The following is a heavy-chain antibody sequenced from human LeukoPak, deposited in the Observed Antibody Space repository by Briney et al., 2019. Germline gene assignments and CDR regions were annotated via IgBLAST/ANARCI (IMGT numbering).Heavy chain of an antibody. CDR2: INPSGGST. CDR3: ARDTTDYYDSSGYYLAYYYYYGMDV. CDR1: GYTFTSYY. D-gene: IGHD3-22*01. Sequence: ASVKVSCKASGYTFTSYYMHWVRQAPGQGLEWTGIINPSGGSTSYAQKFQGRVTMTRDTSTSTVYMELSSLRSEDTAVYYCARDTTDYYDSSGYYLAYYYYYGMDVWGQGTTVTVSS. J-gene: IGHJ6*02. V-gene: IGHV1-46*01.